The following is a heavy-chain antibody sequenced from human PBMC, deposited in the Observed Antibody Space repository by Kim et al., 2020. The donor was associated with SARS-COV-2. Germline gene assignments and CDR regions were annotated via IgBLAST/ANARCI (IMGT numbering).Heavy chain of an antibody. Sequence: ASVKVSCKASGYTFTGYYMHWVRQAPGQGLEWMGWINPNSGGTNYAQKFQGRVTMTRDTSISTAYMELSRLRSDDTAVYYCARDPDRVAAAGTIDYWGQGTLVTVSS. V-gene: IGHV1-2*02. CDR1: GYTFTGYY. CDR3: ARDPDRVAAAGTIDY. J-gene: IGHJ4*02. D-gene: IGHD6-13*01. CDR2: INPNSGGT.